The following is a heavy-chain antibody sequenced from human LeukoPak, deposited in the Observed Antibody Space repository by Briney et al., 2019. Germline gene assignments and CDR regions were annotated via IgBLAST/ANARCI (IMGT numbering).Heavy chain of an antibody. D-gene: IGHD6-19*01. J-gene: IGHJ4*02. Sequence: SETLSLTCTVSGGSTSSYHWSWIRQPPGKGLEWIGYIYYSGSTNYNPSLKSRVTISVDTSKNQFSLKLSSVTAADTAVYFCARQGAVAGRVDYWGQGTLVTVSS. CDR2: IYYSGST. V-gene: IGHV4-59*08. CDR3: ARQGAVAGRVDY. CDR1: GGSTSSYH.